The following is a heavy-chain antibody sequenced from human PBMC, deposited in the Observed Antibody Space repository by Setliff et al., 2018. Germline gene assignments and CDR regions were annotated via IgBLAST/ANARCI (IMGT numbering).Heavy chain of an antibody. Sequence: GGSLRLSCAASGFTFSTYSFNWVRQAPGKGLEWVSAISSTSTYIYYADSVKGRFTISRDNANHSLHLQMNSLRAEDTAVYFCARLALTGYDTSGYYYALDYYYYMDVWGKGTTVTVSS. V-gene: IGHV3-21*01. CDR3: ARLALTGYDTSGYYYALDYYYYMDV. CDR1: GFTFSTYS. CDR2: ISSTSTYI. D-gene: IGHD3-22*01. J-gene: IGHJ6*03.